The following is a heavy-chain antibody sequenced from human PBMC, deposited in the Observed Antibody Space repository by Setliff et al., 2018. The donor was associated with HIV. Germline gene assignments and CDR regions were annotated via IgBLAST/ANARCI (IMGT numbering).Heavy chain of an antibody. CDR1: GYIFLGYD. J-gene: IGHJ6*03. CDR2: IIPIFGTA. Sequence: SVKVSCKASGYIFLGYDISWVRQAPGQGLEWMGGIIPIFGTANYAQKFQGRVTITTDESTTTAYMELRSLRSEDTAVYYCARETYYGSGSYLPTEYYYYYMDVWGKGTTVTVSS. D-gene: IGHD3-10*01. V-gene: IGHV1-69*05. CDR3: ARETYYGSGSYLPTEYYYYYMDV.